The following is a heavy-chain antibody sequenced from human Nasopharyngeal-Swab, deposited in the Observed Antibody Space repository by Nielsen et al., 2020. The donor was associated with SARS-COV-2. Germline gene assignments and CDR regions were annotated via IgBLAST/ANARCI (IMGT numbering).Heavy chain of an antibody. J-gene: IGHJ4*02. CDR3: ARNDEVVRFGVDY. CDR2: INPNSGGT. CDR1: GYTFTSYD. Sequence: ASVKVSCKASGYTFTSYDINWVRQATGQGLEWMGRINPNSGGTNYAQKFQGRVTMTRDTSITTAYMELSRLRSDDTAVYYCARNDEVVRFGVDYWGQGTLVTVSS. V-gene: IGHV1-2*06. D-gene: IGHD3-16*01.